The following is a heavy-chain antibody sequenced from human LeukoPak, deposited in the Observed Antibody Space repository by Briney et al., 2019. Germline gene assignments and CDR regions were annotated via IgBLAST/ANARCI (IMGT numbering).Heavy chain of an antibody. Sequence: GGSLRLSCAASGFTFSDYYMSWIRQAPGKGLEWVSYISSSGSTIYYADSVKGRLTISRDNAKNSLYLQMNSLRAEDTAVYYCARLPTKRRFYPYYYYGMDVWGQGTTVTVSS. V-gene: IGHV3-11*01. CDR3: ARLPTKRRFYPYYYYGMDV. J-gene: IGHJ6*02. CDR2: ISSSGSTI. CDR1: GFTFSDYY. D-gene: IGHD3-3*01.